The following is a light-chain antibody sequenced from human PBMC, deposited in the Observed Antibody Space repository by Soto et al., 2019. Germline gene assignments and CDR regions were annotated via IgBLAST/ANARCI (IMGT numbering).Light chain of an antibody. V-gene: IGKV3-11*01. CDR2: HAS. CDR3: QQRSNRPIT. CDR1: QSVSSY. J-gene: IGKJ5*01. Sequence: EIVLTQSPATLSLCPWGIATLSCRASQSVSSYLAWYQQKPGQAPRLLVYHASNRATGVPARFSGSGSGTDFTLTISSLEPQDFAVYYCQQRSNRPITFGQGTRLEIK.